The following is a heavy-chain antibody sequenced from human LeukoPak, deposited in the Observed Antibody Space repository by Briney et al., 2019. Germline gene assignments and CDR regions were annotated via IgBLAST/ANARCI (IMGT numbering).Heavy chain of an antibody. V-gene: IGHV3-11*01. CDR1: GFTFSDYY. D-gene: IGHD3-16*01. CDR2: ISSSGSTI. Sequence: GGSLRLSCAASGFTFSDYYTSWIRQAPGKGLKWVSYISSSGSTIYYADSVKGRFTISRDNAKNSLYLQMNSLRAEDTAVYYCARDGGHTGDDAFDIWGQGTMVTVSS. CDR3: ARDGGHTGDDAFDI. J-gene: IGHJ3*02.